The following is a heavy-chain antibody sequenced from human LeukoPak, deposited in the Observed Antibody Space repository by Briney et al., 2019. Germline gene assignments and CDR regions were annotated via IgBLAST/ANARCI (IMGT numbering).Heavy chain of an antibody. V-gene: IGHV4-34*01. J-gene: IGHJ4*02. CDR3: ARALSWYQLPD. CDR2: INHSGST. CDR1: GGSFSGYY. D-gene: IGHD2-2*01. Sequence: SETLSLTCAVYGGSFSGYYWSWIRQPPGKGLEWIGEINHSGSTNYNPSLKSRVTISVDTSKNQFSLKLSSVTAADTAVYYCARALSWYQLPDWGQGTLVTVSS.